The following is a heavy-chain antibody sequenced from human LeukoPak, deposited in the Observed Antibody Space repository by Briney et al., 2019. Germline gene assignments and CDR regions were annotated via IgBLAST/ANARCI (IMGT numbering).Heavy chain of an antibody. V-gene: IGHV4-31*03. D-gene: IGHD3-22*01. Sequence: TLSLTCTVSGGSIISGGFYWSWIRQHPGKGLEWIGYIYYSESTDYNPSLKSRITISRDTSKNQFSLKLSSVTAADTAVYYCARSYYYDSSGPNWFQHWGQGTLVTVSS. CDR3: ARSYYYDSSGPNWFQH. J-gene: IGHJ1*01. CDR1: GGSIISGGFY. CDR2: IYYSEST.